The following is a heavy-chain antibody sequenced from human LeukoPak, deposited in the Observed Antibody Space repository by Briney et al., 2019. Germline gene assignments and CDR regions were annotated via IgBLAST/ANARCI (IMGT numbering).Heavy chain of an antibody. D-gene: IGHD5-18*01. J-gene: IGHJ4*02. V-gene: IGHV3-23*01. CDR3: AKDRGYSYGFFDY. CDR2: ISGSGGST. CDR1: GFAFSSYA. Sequence: GGSLRLSCAASGFAFSSYAMSWVRQAPGKGLEWVSAISGSGGSTYYADSVKGRFTISRDNSKNTLYLQMNSLRAEDTAVYYCAKDRGYSYGFFDYWGQGTLVTVSS.